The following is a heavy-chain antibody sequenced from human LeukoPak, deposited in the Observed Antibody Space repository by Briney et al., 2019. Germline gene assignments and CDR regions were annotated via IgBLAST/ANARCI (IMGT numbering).Heavy chain of an antibody. CDR3: TQGSGFYYDY. CDR1: GFTFSSYT. J-gene: IGHJ4*02. D-gene: IGHD3-22*01. Sequence: KPGGSLRLSCAASGFTFSSYTMHWVRQAPGKGLEWVGRIKSKKDGGTTEFAAPVRGRFTISRDDSQNTLYLQMNSLTSDDTAVYYCTQGSGFYYDYWGQGTLVTVSS. V-gene: IGHV3-15*07. CDR2: IKSKKDGGTT.